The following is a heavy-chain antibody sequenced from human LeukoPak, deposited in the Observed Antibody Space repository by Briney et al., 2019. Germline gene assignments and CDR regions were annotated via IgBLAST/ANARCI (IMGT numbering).Heavy chain of an antibody. V-gene: IGHV3-43*02. J-gene: IGHJ4*02. Sequence: GGSLRLSCAASGFTFDDYAMHWVRQAPGKGLEWVSLISGDGGSTYYADSVKGRFTISRDNSKNSLYLQMNSLRTEDTALYYCAKAPEGYCSDGSCYSVYFDYWGQGTLVTVSS. CDR3: AKAPEGYCSDGSCYSVYFDY. D-gene: IGHD2-15*01. CDR1: GFTFDDYA. CDR2: ISGDGGST.